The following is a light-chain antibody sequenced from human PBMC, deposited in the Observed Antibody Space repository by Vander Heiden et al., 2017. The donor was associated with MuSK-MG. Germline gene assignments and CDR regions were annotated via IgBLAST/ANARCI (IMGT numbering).Light chain of an antibody. V-gene: IGKV3-20*01. CDR3: HDDGSPPDT. Sequence: EIVLTQSPGTLSLSVGERATLPCRASQSVSRSYSSIAWYQQKPGQAPRLLVFGASTTASGIPPRFSGSGSGTDFTLTISGLESDDFAMYYCHDDGSPPDTFGGGTKVELK. CDR2: GAS. J-gene: IGKJ4*01. CDR1: QSVSRSY.